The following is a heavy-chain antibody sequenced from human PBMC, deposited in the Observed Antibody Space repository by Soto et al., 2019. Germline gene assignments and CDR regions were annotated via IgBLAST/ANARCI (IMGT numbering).Heavy chain of an antibody. J-gene: IGHJ5*02. Sequence: GGSLRLSCAAPGFTFSSYAMSWVRQAPGKGLEWVSAISGSGGSTHYADSVKGRFAISRDNSKNTLYLQMNSLRAEDTAVYYCAKDPSPGTTPNWFDPWGQGTLVTVSS. D-gene: IGHD1-1*01. CDR2: ISGSGGST. V-gene: IGHV3-23*01. CDR1: GFTFSSYA. CDR3: AKDPSPGTTPNWFDP.